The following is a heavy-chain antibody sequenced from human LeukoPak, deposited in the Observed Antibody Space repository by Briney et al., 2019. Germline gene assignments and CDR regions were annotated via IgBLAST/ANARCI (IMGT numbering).Heavy chain of an antibody. V-gene: IGHV3-21*01. CDR2: ISSFSSYI. J-gene: IGHJ4*02. CDR1: GFTFSSYA. D-gene: IGHD2-15*01. Sequence: GGSLRLSCAASGFTFSSYAMHWVRQAPGKGLEWVSSISSFSSYIYYADSVKGRFTISRDNAKNSLYLQMNSLRAEDTAMYYCARDGDCSGGSCNKRFDYWGQGSLVTVSS. CDR3: ARDGDCSGGSCNKRFDY.